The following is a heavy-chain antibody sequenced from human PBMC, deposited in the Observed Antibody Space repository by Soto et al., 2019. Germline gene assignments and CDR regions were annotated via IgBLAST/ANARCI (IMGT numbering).Heavy chain of an antibody. CDR1: GGTFSSYT. Sequence: ASVKVSCKASGGTFSSYTISRVRQAPGQGLEWMGRIIPILGIANYAQKFQGRVTITADKSTSTAYMELSSLRSEDTAVYYCAWTGGTTYYYGSGSHIGTQIDYWGQGTLVTVSS. J-gene: IGHJ4*02. V-gene: IGHV1-69*02. CDR2: IIPILGIA. D-gene: IGHD3-10*01. CDR3: AWTGGTTYYYGSGSHIGTQIDY.